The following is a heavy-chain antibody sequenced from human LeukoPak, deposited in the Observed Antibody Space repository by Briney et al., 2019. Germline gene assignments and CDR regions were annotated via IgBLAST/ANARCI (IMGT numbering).Heavy chain of an antibody. J-gene: IGHJ4*02. D-gene: IGHD2-8*01. Sequence: PGGSLRLSCAASGFTFDDYAMHWVRQPLGKGLEWVSLMGIVGDTDYSGSVKGRFTISREDAKNSFFLQMNNLRVGDTAVYYCARDLYGTFDYWGQGTLVTVSS. CDR1: GFTFDDYA. CDR3: ARDLYGTFDY. CDR2: MGIVGDT. V-gene: IGHV3-13*01.